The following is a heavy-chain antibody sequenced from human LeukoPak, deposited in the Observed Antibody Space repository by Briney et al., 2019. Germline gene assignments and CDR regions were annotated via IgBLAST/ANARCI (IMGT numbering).Heavy chain of an antibody. Sequence: GASVTVSCTASGGTFSSYAISWVRQAPGQGLEWMGGIIPIFGTANYAQKFQGRVTMTRNTSISTAYMELSSLRSEDTAVYYCARVSKAYYYDRSLAYWGQGTLVTVSS. V-gene: IGHV1-69*05. CDR1: GGTFSSYA. D-gene: IGHD3-22*01. J-gene: IGHJ4*02. CDR3: ARVSKAYYYDRSLAY. CDR2: IIPIFGTA.